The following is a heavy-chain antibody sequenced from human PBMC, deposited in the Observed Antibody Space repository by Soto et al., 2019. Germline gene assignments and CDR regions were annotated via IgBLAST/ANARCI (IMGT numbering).Heavy chain of an antibody. V-gene: IGHV4-39*02. J-gene: IGHJ4*02. CDR3: ARDPDFGVVSQHFDY. Sequence: SETLSLTCTVSGGSISRSGYFWGWIRQPPGKGLEWIATIYDSGSTYYNASLRSRVTISVDTSKNQFSLKLSSLTAADTAVYYCARDPDFGVVSQHFDYWGQGTQVTVSS. D-gene: IGHD3-3*01. CDR1: GGSISRSGYF. CDR2: IYDSGST.